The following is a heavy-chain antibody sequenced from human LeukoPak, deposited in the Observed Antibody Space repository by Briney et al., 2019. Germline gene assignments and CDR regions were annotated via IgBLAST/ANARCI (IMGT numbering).Heavy chain of an antibody. V-gene: IGHV3-9*01. CDR2: ISWNSGSI. D-gene: IGHD3-22*01. J-gene: IGHJ6*02. CDR3: AKDTVVVVISYGMDV. CDR1: GFTFDDYA. Sequence: GRSLRLSCAASGFTFDDYAMHWVRQAPGKGLEWVSGISWNSGSIGYADSVKGRFTISRDNAKNSLYLQMNSLRAEDTALYYCAKDTVVVVISYGMDVWGQGTTVTVSS.